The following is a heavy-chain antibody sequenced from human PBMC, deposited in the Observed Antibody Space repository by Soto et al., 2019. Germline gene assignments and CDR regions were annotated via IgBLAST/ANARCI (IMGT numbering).Heavy chain of an antibody. CDR3: ARTYRSGWYYFDY. CDR2: ISYDGSNK. Sequence: PGGSLRLSCAASGFTFSSYAMHWVRQAPGKGLEWVAVISYDGSNKNYADSVKGRFTISRDNSKNTLYLQMNSLRVEDMAVFYCARTYRSGWYYFDYWGQGTLVTVSS. J-gene: IGHJ4*02. CDR1: GFTFSSYA. V-gene: IGHV3-30-3*01. D-gene: IGHD6-19*01.